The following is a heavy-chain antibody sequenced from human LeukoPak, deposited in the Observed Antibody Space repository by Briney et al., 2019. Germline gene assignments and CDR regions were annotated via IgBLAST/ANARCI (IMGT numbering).Heavy chain of an antibody. Sequence: HPGGSLRLSCAASGFTFSAFAMTWVRQAPGKAPEWIASITGGGISVFYAESVKGRFTFARDNSKNTLFLHMGSLRAEDTAVYYCAKGAGPGKVDWFDPWGQGTQVTVSS. CDR1: GFTFSAFA. V-gene: IGHV3-23*01. CDR3: AKGAGPGKVDWFDP. CDR2: ITGGGISV. J-gene: IGHJ5*02. D-gene: IGHD6-13*01.